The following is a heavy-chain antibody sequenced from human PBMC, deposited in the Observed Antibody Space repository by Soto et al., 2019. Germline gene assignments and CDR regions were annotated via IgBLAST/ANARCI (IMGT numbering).Heavy chain of an antibody. V-gene: IGHV3-48*03. CDR2: ISSSGSTI. Sequence: GGSLRLSCAAFGFTFSSYEMNWVRQAPGKGLEWVSYISSSGSTIYYADSVKGRFTISRDNAKNSLYLQMNSLRAEDTAVYYCARSRNDFWEKRPTGGCMDVWGQGTTVTVSS. CDR1: GFTFSSYE. J-gene: IGHJ6*02. CDR3: ARSRNDFWEKRPTGGCMDV. D-gene: IGHD3-3*01.